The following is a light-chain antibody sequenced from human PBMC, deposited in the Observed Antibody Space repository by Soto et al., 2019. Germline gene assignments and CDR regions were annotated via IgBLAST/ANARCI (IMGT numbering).Light chain of an antibody. V-gene: IGKV3-11*01. CDR3: QQRG. Sequence: EIVLTQSPATLSLSPGERATLSCRASQSVSSYLAWYQQKPGQAPRLLIYDASNRATGIPARFSGSGSGTDFTLTISSLEPEDFAVYYRQQRGFGPGTKVDIK. CDR2: DAS. J-gene: IGKJ3*01. CDR1: QSVSSY.